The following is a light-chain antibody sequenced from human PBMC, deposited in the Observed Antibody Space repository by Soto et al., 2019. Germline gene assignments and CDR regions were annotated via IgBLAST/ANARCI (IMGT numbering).Light chain of an antibody. CDR2: GAS. J-gene: IGKJ1*01. CDR3: QQYNSWPPWT. CDR1: QSVSSN. Sequence: EIVMTQSLATLSVSPGERATLSCRASQSVSSNLAWYQQKPDQAPRLLIYGASTRATGIPARFSGSGSGTEFTLTIGSLQSEDFAVYYCQQYNSWPPWTFGQGTKVEIK. V-gene: IGKV3-15*01.